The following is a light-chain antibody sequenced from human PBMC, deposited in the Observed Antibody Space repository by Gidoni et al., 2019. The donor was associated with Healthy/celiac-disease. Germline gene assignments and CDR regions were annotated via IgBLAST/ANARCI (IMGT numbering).Light chain of an antibody. CDR3: CSYAGSSTPIV. CDR2: EGS. J-gene: IGLJ1*01. V-gene: IGLV2-23*01. CDR1: SSDVGSYNL. Sequence: QSALTQPASVSGSPGQSLPISCTGTSSDVGSYNLVSWYQQPPGKAPKIMIYEGSKRPSGVSNRFSGSKSGNTASLTIAGLQAEDEADYYCCSYAGSSTPIVFGTGTKVTVL.